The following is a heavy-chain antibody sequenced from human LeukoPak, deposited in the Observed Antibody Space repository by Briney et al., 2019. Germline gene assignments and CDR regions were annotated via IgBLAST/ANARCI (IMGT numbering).Heavy chain of an antibody. CDR3: ARSKVPGYCSSTSCYTQNWFDP. J-gene: IGHJ5*02. V-gene: IGHV1-69*13. D-gene: IGHD2-2*02. CDR2: IIPIFGTA. CDR1: GGTFSSYA. Sequence: SVKVSCKASGGTFSSYAISWVRQAPGQGLEWMGGIIPIFGTANYAQKFQGRVTITADESTSTAYMELSGLRSEDTAVYYCARSKVPGYCSSTSCYTQNWFDPWGQGTLVTVSS.